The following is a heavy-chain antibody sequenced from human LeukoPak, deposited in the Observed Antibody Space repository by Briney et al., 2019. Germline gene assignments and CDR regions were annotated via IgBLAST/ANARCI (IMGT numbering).Heavy chain of an antibody. Sequence: GGSLRLSCAASGFTFSDYYMSWIRQAPGKGLEWVSFISTSGSTINYADSVKGRFTISRDNAKNSLYLQMNSLRAEDTAVYYCARDGRGAATPLGYWGQGTLVTVSS. V-gene: IGHV3-11*01. CDR3: ARDGRGAATPLGY. CDR2: ISTSGSTI. D-gene: IGHD2-15*01. CDR1: GFTFSDYY. J-gene: IGHJ4*02.